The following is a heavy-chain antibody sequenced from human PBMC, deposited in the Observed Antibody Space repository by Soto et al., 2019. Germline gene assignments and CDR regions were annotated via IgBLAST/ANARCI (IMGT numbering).Heavy chain of an antibody. J-gene: IGHJ4*02. CDR3: ARDKITGLFDY. CDR2: INHSGST. D-gene: IGHD2-8*02. Sequence: SETQSLTSTVSGGSIGSYYWSWIRQPPGTGLEWIGEINHSGSTNYNPSLKSRVTISVDTSKNQFSLKLTSVTAADTAVYYCARDKITGLFDYWGQGTLVTVSS. V-gene: IGHV4-34*01. CDR1: GGSIGSYY.